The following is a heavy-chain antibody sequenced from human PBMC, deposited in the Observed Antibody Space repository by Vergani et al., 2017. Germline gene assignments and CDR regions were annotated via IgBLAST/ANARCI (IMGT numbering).Heavy chain of an antibody. CDR2: IRSDESRR. CDR1: GFTFSSYG. J-gene: IGHJ4*02. Sequence: QVQLVESGGGVVLPGRSLRLSCAASGFTFSSYGMHWVRQAPGKGLEWVASIRSDESRRYYGDSMEGPFTISRDNSKNTLYLQMKGLRPEDTAVYYCAKEGGGYCSGGTCYPEYWGQGTLVIVSS. V-gene: IGHV3-30*02. D-gene: IGHD2-15*01. CDR3: AKEGGGYCSGGTCYPEY.